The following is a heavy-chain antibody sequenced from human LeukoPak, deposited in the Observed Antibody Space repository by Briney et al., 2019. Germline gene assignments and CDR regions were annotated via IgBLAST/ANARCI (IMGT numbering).Heavy chain of an antibody. CDR3: ARDWPTVIADY. D-gene: IGHD4-11*01. CDR2: ISANNGDT. CDR1: AYTFTSHG. V-gene: IGHV1-18*01. Sequence: ASVNVSCKTSAYTFTSHGISWVRHAPGQGLEWMGWISANNGDTNYAQRMQGRLTMTTDTSTSTAYMELRSLSSDDTAIYYCARDWPTVIADYWGQGTLVTVSS. J-gene: IGHJ4*02.